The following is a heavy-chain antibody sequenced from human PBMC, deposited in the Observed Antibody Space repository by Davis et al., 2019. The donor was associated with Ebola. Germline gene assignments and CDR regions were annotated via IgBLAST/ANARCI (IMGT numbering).Heavy chain of an antibody. D-gene: IGHD3-10*01. Sequence: SVKVSCKASGGTFSSYAISWVRQAPGQGLEWMGGIIPIFGTANYAQKFQGRVTITADESTSTAYMELSSLRSEDTAVYYCAITMVRGVIIVQFDYWGQGTLVTVSS. J-gene: IGHJ4*02. CDR1: GGTFSSYA. CDR2: IIPIFGTA. V-gene: IGHV1-69*13. CDR3: AITMVRGVIIVQFDY.